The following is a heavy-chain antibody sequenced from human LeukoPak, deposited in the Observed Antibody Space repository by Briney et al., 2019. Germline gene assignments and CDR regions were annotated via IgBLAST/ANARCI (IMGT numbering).Heavy chain of an antibody. CDR2: ISYDGSNK. J-gene: IGHJ4*02. CDR3: ARDLSSGWTEGYFDY. D-gene: IGHD6-19*01. Sequence: GRSLRLSCAASGFTFSSYAMHWVRQAPGKGLEWVAVISYDGSNKYYADSVKGRFTISRDNSKNTLYLQMNSLRAEDTAVYYCARDLSSGWTEGYFDYGGQRTLVTVS. V-gene: IGHV3-30-3*01. CDR1: GFTFSSYA.